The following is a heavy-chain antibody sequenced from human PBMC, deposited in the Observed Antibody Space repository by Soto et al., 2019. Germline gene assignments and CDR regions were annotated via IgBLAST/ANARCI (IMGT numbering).Heavy chain of an antibody. V-gene: IGHV3-9*01. D-gene: IGHD6-19*01. CDR3: AKDIRAVAGYFDY. CDR1: GFTFDDYA. Sequence: GGSLRLSCAASGFTFDDYAMHWVRQAPGKGLEWVSGISWNSGSIGYADSVKGRFTISRDNAKNSLYLQMNSLRAEDTALYYCAKDIRAVAGYFDYWGQETLVTVS. CDR2: ISWNSGSI. J-gene: IGHJ4*02.